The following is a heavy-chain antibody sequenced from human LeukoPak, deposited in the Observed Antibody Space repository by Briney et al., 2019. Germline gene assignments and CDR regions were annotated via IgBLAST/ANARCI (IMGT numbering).Heavy chain of an antibody. J-gene: IGHJ4*02. V-gene: IGHV1-46*01. Sequence: ASVKVSCKASGYTFTSYYMHWVRQAPGQGLEWMGTINPSGGSRSYAQKFQGRVTMTRDTSTSTVYMELRSLRSDDTAVYYCARVREYCSSTSCSQLDYWGQGTLVTVSS. CDR3: ARVREYCSSTSCSQLDY. CDR2: INPSGGSR. D-gene: IGHD2-2*01. CDR1: GYTFTSYY.